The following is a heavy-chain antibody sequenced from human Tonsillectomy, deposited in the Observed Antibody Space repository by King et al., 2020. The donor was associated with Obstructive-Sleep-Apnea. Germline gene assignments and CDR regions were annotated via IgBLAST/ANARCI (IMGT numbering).Heavy chain of an antibody. Sequence: VQLVESGGGVVQTGRSLRLSCAASGFPFSTYAIHWVRQAPGKGLEWVAVISYDGSKKYYADSAKGRLTISRDNSKNTLHLQVNSLRAEDTAVYYCACVYCSGATCYAPDFWGQGPLVTVSS. V-gene: IGHV3-30*04. CDR2: ISYDGSKK. J-gene: IGHJ4*02. D-gene: IGHD2-15*01. CDR3: ACVYCSGATCYAPDF. CDR1: GFPFSTYA.